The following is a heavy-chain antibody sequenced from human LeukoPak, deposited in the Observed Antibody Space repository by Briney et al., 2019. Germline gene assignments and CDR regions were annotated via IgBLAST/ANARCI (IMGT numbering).Heavy chain of an antibody. J-gene: IGHJ4*02. Sequence: GGSLRLFCAASGFTFSDYYMSWIRQAPGKGLEWVSYISSSSSYTNYADSVKGRFTISRDNAKNSLYLQMNSLRAEDTAVYYCARNYEEWLRILDYWGQGTLVTVSS. CDR2: ISSSSSYT. V-gene: IGHV3-11*06. D-gene: IGHD5-12*01. CDR3: ARNYEEWLRILDY. CDR1: GFTFSDYY.